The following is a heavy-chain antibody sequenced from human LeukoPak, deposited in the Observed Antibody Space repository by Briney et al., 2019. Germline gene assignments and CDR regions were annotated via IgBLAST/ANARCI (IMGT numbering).Heavy chain of an antibody. D-gene: IGHD3-3*01. CDR3: STYDFWSGPHPDFDY. CDR2: ISGSGGST. V-gene: IGHV3-23*01. J-gene: IGHJ4*02. CDR1: GFTFSSYA. Sequence: GGSLRLSCAASGFTFSSYAMSWVRQAPGKGLEWVSAISGSGGSTYYADSVKGRFTISRDNSKNTLYLQMNSPRAEDTAVYYCSTYDFWSGPHPDFDYWGQGTLVTVSP.